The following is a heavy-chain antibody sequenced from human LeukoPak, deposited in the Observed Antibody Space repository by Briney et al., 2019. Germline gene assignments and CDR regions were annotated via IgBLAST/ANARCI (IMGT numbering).Heavy chain of an antibody. CDR3: ARDRVVVPAAISYYYYGMDV. D-gene: IGHD2-2*01. CDR1: GYTFTSYG. V-gene: IGHV1-18*01. J-gene: IGHJ6*02. CDR2: ISAYNGNT. Sequence: GASVKVSCKASGYTFTSYGISWVRQAPGQGGEWMGWISAYNGNTNYAQKLQGRVTMTTDTSTSTAYMELRSLRSDDTAVYYCARDRVVVPAAISYYYYGMDVWGQGTTVTVSS.